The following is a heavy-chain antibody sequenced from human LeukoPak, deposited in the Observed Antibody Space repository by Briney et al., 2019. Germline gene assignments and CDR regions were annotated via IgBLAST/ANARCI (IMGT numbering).Heavy chain of an antibody. CDR1: GGSISSSDW. V-gene: IGHV4-4*02. CDR2: IYRSEDS. CDR3: ARVRGLGVITPYSDS. D-gene: IGHD3-16*02. J-gene: IGHJ4*02. Sequence: SETLSLTCAVSGGSISSSDWGCWGRQPPGRGLEWIGYIYRSEDSNYNPSLKSRVTMSVDKSKNHFSLKLTSVTAADTAVYYCARVRGLGVITPYSDSWGQGTLVTVSS.